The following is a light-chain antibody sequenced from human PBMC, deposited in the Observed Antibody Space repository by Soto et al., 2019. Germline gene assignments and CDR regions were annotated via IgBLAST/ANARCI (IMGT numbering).Light chain of an antibody. J-gene: IGLJ2*01. CDR3: SSYAGSNNFVV. Sequence: QSALTQPPSASGSPGQSVTISCTGTNSDVGGYNYVSWYQQHPGKAPTLMIYELSKRPSGVPDRFSGSKSGNTASLTVSGLQAEDEADYYCSSYAGSNNFVVFGGGTKLTVL. CDR1: NSDVGGYNY. V-gene: IGLV2-8*01. CDR2: ELS.